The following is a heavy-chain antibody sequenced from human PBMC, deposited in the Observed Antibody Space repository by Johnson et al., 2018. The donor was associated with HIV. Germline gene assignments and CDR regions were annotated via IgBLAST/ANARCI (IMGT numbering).Heavy chain of an antibody. CDR3: ARAVGFDYGRGDAFDI. J-gene: IGHJ3*02. Sequence: VQLVESGGGVVRPGGSLRLSCAASGFTFDDYGMSWVRQAPGKGLEWVSGINWNGGSTGYADSVKGRFTISRDNAKNSLYLHMNSLRAEDTAFYYCARAVGFDYGRGDAFDIWGQGTMVTVSS. D-gene: IGHD4-17*01. CDR1: GFTFDDYG. V-gene: IGHV3-20*04. CDR2: INWNGGST.